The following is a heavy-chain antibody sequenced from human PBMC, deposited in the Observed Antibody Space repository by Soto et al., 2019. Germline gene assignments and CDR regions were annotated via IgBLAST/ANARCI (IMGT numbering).Heavy chain of an antibody. Sequence: ASVQVACKASGYTFPSYGSSWVRQAPGQGLEWMGWISAYNGNTNYAQKLQGRVTMTTDTSTSTAYMELRSLRSDDTAVYYCAREGGITMVRGVYAFDIWGQGTMVTVSS. CDR1: GYTFPSYG. CDR2: ISAYNGNT. D-gene: IGHD3-10*01. V-gene: IGHV1-18*01. CDR3: AREGGITMVRGVYAFDI. J-gene: IGHJ3*02.